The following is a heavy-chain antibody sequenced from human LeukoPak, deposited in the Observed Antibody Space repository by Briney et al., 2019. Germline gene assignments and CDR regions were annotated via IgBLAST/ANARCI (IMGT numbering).Heavy chain of an antibody. CDR2: VYYSGST. Sequence: GSLRLSCAASGFTFSSYWMSWVRQAPGKGLEWIGSVYYSGSTYYNPSLKSRVTISVDTSKNQFSLKLSSVTAADTAVYYCARASGYYYGDFDYWGQGTLVTVSS. D-gene: IGHD3-22*01. J-gene: IGHJ4*02. CDR3: ARASGYYYGDFDY. CDR1: GFTFSSYW. V-gene: IGHV4-39*07.